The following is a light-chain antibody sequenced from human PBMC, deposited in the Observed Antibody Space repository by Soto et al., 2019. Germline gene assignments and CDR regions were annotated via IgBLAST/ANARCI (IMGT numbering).Light chain of an antibody. V-gene: IGLV2-14*01. CDR3: SSYTSSSTLEV. J-gene: IGLJ2*01. CDR1: SSDVGGYNY. Sequence: QSALNQPASVSGSPGQSITISCTGTSSDVGGYNYVSWYQQHPGKAPKLMIYEVSNRPSGVSNRFSGSKSDNTASLTISGLQAEDEADYYCSSYTSSSTLEVFGGGTKLTVL. CDR2: EVS.